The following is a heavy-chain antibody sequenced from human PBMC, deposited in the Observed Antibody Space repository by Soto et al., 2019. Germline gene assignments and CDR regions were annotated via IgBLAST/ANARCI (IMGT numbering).Heavy chain of an antibody. J-gene: IGHJ4*02. Sequence: QVQLVESGGGVVQPGRSLRLSCAASGFTFSSYGMHWVRQAPGKGLEWVAVISYDGSNKYYADSVKGRFTISRDNSKNALYLQMNSQRAEDTAVYYCAKDIGYYYGSGSLGYWGQGTLVTVSS. CDR2: ISYDGSNK. D-gene: IGHD3-10*01. V-gene: IGHV3-30*18. CDR1: GFTFSSYG. CDR3: AKDIGYYYGSGSLGY.